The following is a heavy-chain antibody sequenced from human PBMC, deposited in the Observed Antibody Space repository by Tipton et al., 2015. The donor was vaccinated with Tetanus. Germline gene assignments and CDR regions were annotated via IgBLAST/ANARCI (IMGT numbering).Heavy chain of an antibody. CDR2: ISGSGASI. CDR1: GFNFDTYA. V-gene: IGHV3-23*01. Sequence: SLRLSCEGSGFNFDTYAMGWVRQAPGKGLEWIAAISGSGASIYHADSVRGRFYVSRDASRNILHLQMDTLRSEDTAVYYCAKALGSSAWYGTWGQGTLVTVSS. CDR3: AKALGSSAWYGT. D-gene: IGHD6-13*01. J-gene: IGHJ5*02.